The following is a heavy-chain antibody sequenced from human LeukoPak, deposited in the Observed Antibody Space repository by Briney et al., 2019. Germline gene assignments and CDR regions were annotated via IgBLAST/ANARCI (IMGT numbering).Heavy chain of an antibody. J-gene: IGHJ6*02. CDR2: INPNSGGT. D-gene: IGHD3-3*01. V-gene: IGHV1-2*02. CDR1: GYTFTGYY. Sequence: ASVKVSCKASGYTFTGYYMHWVRQAPGQGLDWMGWINPNSGGTNYAQKFQGRVTMTRDTSISTAYMELSRLRSDDTGVYYCARDSPYYDFWSGYYTGGYYYYGMDVWGQGTTVTVSS. CDR3: ARDSPYYDFWSGYYTGGYYYYGMDV.